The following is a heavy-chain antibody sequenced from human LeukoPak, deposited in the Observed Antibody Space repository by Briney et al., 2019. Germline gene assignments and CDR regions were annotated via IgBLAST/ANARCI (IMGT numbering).Heavy chain of an antibody. J-gene: IGHJ3*02. D-gene: IGHD3-22*01. CDR1: GFTFDDYA. V-gene: IGHV3-9*03. CDR2: ISWNSGSI. Sequence: GGSLRLSCAASGFTFDDYAMHWVRQAPGKGLEWVSGISWNSGSIGYADSVKGRFTISRDNAKNSLYLQMNSLRAEDMALYYCAKALLPYYYDSSGYPHAFDIWGQGTMVTVSS. CDR3: AKALLPYYYDSSGYPHAFDI.